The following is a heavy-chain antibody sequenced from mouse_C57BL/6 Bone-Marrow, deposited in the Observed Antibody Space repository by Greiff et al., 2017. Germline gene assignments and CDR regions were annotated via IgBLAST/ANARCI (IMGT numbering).Heavy chain of an antibody. J-gene: IGHJ4*01. D-gene: IGHD2-4*01. CDR3: ARGLYDYDPTMDY. CDR2: INPSNGGT. V-gene: IGHV1-53*01. CDR1: GYTFTSYW. Sequence: VQRVESGTELVKPGASVKLSCKASGYTFTSYWMHWVKQRPGQGLEWIGNINPSNGGTNYNEKFKSKATLTVDKSSSTAYMQLSSLTSEDSAVYYCARGLYDYDPTMDYWGQGTSVTVSS.